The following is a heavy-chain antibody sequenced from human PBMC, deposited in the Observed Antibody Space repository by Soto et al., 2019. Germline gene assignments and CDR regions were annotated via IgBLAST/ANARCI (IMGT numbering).Heavy chain of an antibody. J-gene: IGHJ5*02. CDR1: GVTFSTCW. Sequence: GGSLRLSCAASGVTFSTCWLHWVRQAPGKGLVWVSRIKSDASSTTYADPVKGRFTISRDNAKNPLYLQMNSLRVEDTAVYYCARSEWSDPRGQGTPVTVSS. CDR2: IKSDASST. V-gene: IGHV3-74*01. CDR3: ARSEWSDP.